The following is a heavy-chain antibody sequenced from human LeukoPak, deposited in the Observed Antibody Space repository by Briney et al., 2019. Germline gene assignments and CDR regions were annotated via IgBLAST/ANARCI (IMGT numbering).Heavy chain of an antibody. CDR1: GFAFSDYY. CDR2: ISSSSSYT. V-gene: IGHV3-11*06. J-gene: IGHJ4*02. CDR3: ARAVGADYFDY. D-gene: IGHD2-15*01. Sequence: GGSLRLSCAASGFAFSDYYMSWIRQAPGKGLEWVSYISSSSSYTNYADSVKGRFTISRDNAKNSLYLQMNSLRAEDTAVYYCARAVGADYFDYWGQGTLVTVSS.